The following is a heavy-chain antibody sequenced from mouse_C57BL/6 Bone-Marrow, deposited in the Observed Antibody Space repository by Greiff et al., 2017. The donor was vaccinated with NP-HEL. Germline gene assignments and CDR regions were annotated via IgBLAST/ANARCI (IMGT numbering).Heavy chain of an antibody. Sequence: EVKLQESGPGLVKPSQSLSLTCSVTGYSITSGYYWNWIRQFPGNKLEWMGYISYDGSNNYNPSLKNRISITRDTSKNQFFLKLNSVTTEDTATYYCARGNSPGAYWGQGTLVTVSA. CDR1: GYSITSGYY. CDR2: ISYDGSN. J-gene: IGHJ3*01. V-gene: IGHV3-6*01. CDR3: ARGNSPGAY. D-gene: IGHD2-1*01.